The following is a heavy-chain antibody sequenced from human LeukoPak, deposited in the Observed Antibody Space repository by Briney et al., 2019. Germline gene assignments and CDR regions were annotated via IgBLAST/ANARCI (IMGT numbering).Heavy chain of an antibody. CDR2: IYTSGST. CDR3: ARVRAATTYFDY. D-gene: IGHD5-12*01. V-gene: IGHV4-4*07. Sequence: SETLSLTCTVSGGSISSYYWSWIRQPAGKGLEWIGRIYTSGSTNYNPSLKSRVTMSVDTSKNQFSLKLSSVTAADTAMYYCARVRAATTYFDYWGQGTLVTVSS. J-gene: IGHJ4*02. CDR1: GGSISSYY.